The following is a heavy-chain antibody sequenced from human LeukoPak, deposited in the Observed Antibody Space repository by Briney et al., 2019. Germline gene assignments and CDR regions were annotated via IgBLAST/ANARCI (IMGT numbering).Heavy chain of an antibody. Sequence: GGSLRLSCAASGFTFSSYAMSWVRQAPGKGLEWVSAISGSGGSTYYADSVKGRFTISRDNAKNSLYLQMNSLRAEDTAVYYCARARGFGNSAFDYWGQGTLVTVSS. CDR3: ARARGFGNSAFDY. CDR2: ISGSGGST. D-gene: IGHD4-23*01. V-gene: IGHV3-23*01. J-gene: IGHJ4*02. CDR1: GFTFSSYA.